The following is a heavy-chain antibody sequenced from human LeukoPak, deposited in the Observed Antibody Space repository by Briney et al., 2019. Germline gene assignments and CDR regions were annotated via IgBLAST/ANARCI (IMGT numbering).Heavy chain of an antibody. CDR2: INPNSGGT. D-gene: IGHD2-15*01. V-gene: IGHV1-2*02. Sequence: ASVKVSCKASGYTFTSHGISWVRQAPGQGLEWMGWINPNSGGTNYAQKFQGRVTMTRDTSISTAYMELSRLRSDDTAVYYCARVYAVAASFQHWGQGTLVTVSS. J-gene: IGHJ1*01. CDR1: GYTFTSHG. CDR3: ARVYAVAASFQH.